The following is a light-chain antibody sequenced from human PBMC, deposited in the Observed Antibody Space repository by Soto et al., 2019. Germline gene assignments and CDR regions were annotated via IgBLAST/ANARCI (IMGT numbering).Light chain of an antibody. Sequence: QSVLTQPASVSGSPGQSITISCTGTSSDVGGYNYVSWYQQHPGKAPKVMIYDVSNRPSGVSNRFSGSKSGNTASLTISGLQAEDEADYYCTSYTSSSLYVFVTGTKVTVL. CDR1: SSDVGGYNY. J-gene: IGLJ1*01. CDR3: TSYTSSSLYV. CDR2: DVS. V-gene: IGLV2-14*03.